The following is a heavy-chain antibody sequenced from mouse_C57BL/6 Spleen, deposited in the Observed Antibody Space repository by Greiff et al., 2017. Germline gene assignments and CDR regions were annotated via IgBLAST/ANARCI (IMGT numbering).Heavy chain of an antibody. CDR2: INPNYGTT. D-gene: IGHD2-2*01. Sequence: EVQLQQSGPELVKPGASVKISCKASGYSFTDYNMNWVKQSNGKSLEWIGVINPNYGTTSYNQKFKGKATLTVDQSSSTSYMQLNSLTSEDSSVYYGARSPYGYDEAWFAYWGQGTLVTVSA. J-gene: IGHJ3*01. CDR1: GYSFTDYN. V-gene: IGHV1-39*01. CDR3: ARSPYGYDEAWFAY.